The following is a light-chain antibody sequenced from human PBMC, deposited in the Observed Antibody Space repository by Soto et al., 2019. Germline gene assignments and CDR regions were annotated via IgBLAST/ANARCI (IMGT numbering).Light chain of an antibody. CDR3: GAWDGSLSVVL. V-gene: IGLV1-51*01. J-gene: IGLJ2*01. CDR1: SANIGGNY. Sequence: QSVLTQPPSVSAAPGQKVTISCSGSSANIGGNYVSWYQHITGTAPKLVIYDSDKRPSEIPDRFSGSKSGTSATLDITGLQTGDEADYYCGAWDGSLSVVLFGGGTKLTVL. CDR2: DSD.